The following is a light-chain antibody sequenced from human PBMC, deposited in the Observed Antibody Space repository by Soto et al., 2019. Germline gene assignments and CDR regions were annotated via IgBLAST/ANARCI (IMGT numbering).Light chain of an antibody. J-gene: IGKJ4*01. V-gene: IGKV3-20*01. Sequence: EIVLAQSPGTLSLSPGERATLSCRASQSVSSNNLAWYQQKPGQSPRLLIYGASTRATGIPDRFSGSGSGTDFTLTISRLEPEDFAVYYCQQYGYTLTFGGGTKVEL. CDR3: QQYGYTLT. CDR2: GAS. CDR1: QSVSSNN.